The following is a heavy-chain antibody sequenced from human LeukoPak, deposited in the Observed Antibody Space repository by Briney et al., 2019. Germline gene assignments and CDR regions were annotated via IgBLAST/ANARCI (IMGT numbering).Heavy chain of an antibody. Sequence: PGGSLRLSCAASGFTFSSYWTSWVRQAPGKGLEWVANIKQDGSEKYYVDSVKGRFTISRDNAKNSLYLQMNSLRAEDTAVYYCAKEGDDYVWGSPLDYWGQGTLVTVSS. V-gene: IGHV3-7*01. D-gene: IGHD3-16*01. CDR3: AKEGDDYVWGSPLDY. J-gene: IGHJ4*02. CDR1: GFTFSSYW. CDR2: IKQDGSEK.